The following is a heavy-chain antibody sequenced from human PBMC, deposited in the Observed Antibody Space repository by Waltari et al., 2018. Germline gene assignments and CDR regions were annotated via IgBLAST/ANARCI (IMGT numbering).Heavy chain of an antibody. V-gene: IGHV1-8*03. Sequence: QVQLVQSGTEVRKPGASVKVSCKASGYTFSNYDINWVRQATGQGLEWMGWMNPDSTKSGFAQRFQGRVSLTRNTSISTAYMELSSLSSEDTAVYFCARSSSGYYRRVPFDYWGPGTLVVVSS. CDR1: GYTFSNYD. CDR2: MNPDSTKS. D-gene: IGHD3-22*01. CDR3: ARSSSGYYRRVPFDY. J-gene: IGHJ4*02.